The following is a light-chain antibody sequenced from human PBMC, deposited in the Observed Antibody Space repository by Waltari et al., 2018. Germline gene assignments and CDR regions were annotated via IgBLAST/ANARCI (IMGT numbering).Light chain of an antibody. J-gene: IGLJ2*01. CDR1: SSNIGAGYD. CDR3: QSYDSSLSAVI. V-gene: IGLV1-40*01. Sequence: QSVLTQPPSVSGAPGQRITISCTGTSSNIGAGYDVHWYQQLPGTAPKLLILGNNNRPSGVPDRFSASKSDTSASLAITGLQAEDEADYYCQSYDSSLSAVIFGGGTKLTVL. CDR2: GNN.